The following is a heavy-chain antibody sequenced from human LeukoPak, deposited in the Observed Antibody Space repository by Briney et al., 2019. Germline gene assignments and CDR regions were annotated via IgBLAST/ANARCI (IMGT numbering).Heavy chain of an antibody. CDR1: GGSINDPNYY. Sequence: PSETLSLTCNVFGGSINDPNYYWGWIRQSPGKELEWIGSLFYDGTTYYNPSLKSRVTISMDTSKNHFSLNLKSVTAADTAVYYCARRGSGWSYWYFDLWGRGTLVTVSS. J-gene: IGHJ2*01. V-gene: IGHV4-39*02. D-gene: IGHD6-19*01. CDR3: ARRGSGWSYWYFDL. CDR2: LFYDGTT.